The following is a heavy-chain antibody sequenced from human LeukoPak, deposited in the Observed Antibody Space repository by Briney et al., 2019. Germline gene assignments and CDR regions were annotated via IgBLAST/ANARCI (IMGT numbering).Heavy chain of an antibody. CDR3: AKDPVAGQDYYYYGMDV. Sequence: GGSLRLSCAASGFTFSSYAMSWVRQAPGKELEWVSAISGSGGSTYYADSVKGRFTISRDNSKNTLYLQMNSLRAEDTAVYYCAKDPVAGQDYYYYGMDVWGQGTTVTVSS. CDR2: ISGSGGST. CDR1: GFTFSSYA. D-gene: IGHD6-19*01. J-gene: IGHJ6*02. V-gene: IGHV3-23*01.